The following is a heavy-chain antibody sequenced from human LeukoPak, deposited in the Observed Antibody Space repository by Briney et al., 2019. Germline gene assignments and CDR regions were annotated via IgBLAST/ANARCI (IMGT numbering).Heavy chain of an antibody. CDR3: ARRGDIVATPLTDY. Sequence: PSETLSLTCTVSGGSISSSSYYWGWIRQPPGKGLEWIGSIYYSGSTYHNPSLKSRVTISVDTSKNQFSLKLSSVTAADTAVYYCARRGDIVATPLTDYWGQGTLVTVSS. V-gene: IGHV4-39*01. J-gene: IGHJ4*02. CDR2: IYYSGST. CDR1: GGSISSSSYY. D-gene: IGHD5-12*01.